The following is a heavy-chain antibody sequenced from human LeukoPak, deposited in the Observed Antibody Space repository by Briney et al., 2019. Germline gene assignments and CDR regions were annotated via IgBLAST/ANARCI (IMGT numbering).Heavy chain of an antibody. CDR2: ISTYNGYT. Sequence: GASVKVSCKASGYTITDSYSITWVRQAPGQGLEWIGYISTYNGYTNYAQNLQGRVSMTTDTSTNTAYMELRSLRSDDTAVYYCARADNGAREGFDYWGEGTLVTVSS. CDR1: GYTITDSYS. V-gene: IGHV1-18*01. D-gene: IGHD1-1*01. CDR3: ARADNGAREGFDY. J-gene: IGHJ4*02.